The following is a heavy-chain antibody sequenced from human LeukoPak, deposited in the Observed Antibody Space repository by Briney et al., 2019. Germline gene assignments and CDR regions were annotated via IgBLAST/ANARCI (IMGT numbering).Heavy chain of an antibody. D-gene: IGHD1-7*01. CDR3: ARDSGNYLDAFDI. Sequence: PGGSLRLSCAASGFTFSRHSINWVRQAPGKGLEWVSSISSSSSEIYYADSVKGRFTISRDNAKNSLYLQMNSLRAEATAVYYCARDSGNYLDAFDIWGQGTMVTVSS. V-gene: IGHV3-21*01. CDR2: ISSSSSEI. CDR1: GFTFSRHS. J-gene: IGHJ3*02.